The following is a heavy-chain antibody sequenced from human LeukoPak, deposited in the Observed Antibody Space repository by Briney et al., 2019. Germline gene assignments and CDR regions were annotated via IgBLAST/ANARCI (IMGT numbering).Heavy chain of an antibody. CDR3: ARHGGVGVTNWSFDL. Sequence: PSETLSLTCTVSGGSISSSGSYWGWIRPPPGKGLEWSGSIYYTGSTYYNPSLKSRVTVSVDTSRNQFSLKLSSVTAADTAVYYCARHGGVGVTNWSFDLWGRGTLVTVSS. J-gene: IGHJ2*01. D-gene: IGHD1-26*01. CDR2: IYYTGST. V-gene: IGHV4-39*01. CDR1: GGSISSSGSY.